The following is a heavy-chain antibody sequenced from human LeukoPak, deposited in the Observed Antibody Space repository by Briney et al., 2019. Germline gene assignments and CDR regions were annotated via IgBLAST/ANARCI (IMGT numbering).Heavy chain of an antibody. J-gene: IGHJ4*02. CDR3: AKAGANCSSTSCYRSRYYFDY. Sequence: GGSLRLSCAASGFTFSSYAMHWVRQAPGKGLEWVAVISYDGSNKYYADSVKGRFAISRDNSKNTLYLQMNSLRAEDTAVYYCAKAGANCSSTSCYRSRYYFDYWGQGTLVTVSS. CDR1: GFTFSSYA. V-gene: IGHV3-30*09. CDR2: ISYDGSNK. D-gene: IGHD2-2*02.